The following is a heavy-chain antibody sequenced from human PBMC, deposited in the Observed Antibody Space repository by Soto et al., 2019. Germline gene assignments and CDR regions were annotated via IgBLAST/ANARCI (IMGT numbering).Heavy chain of an antibody. Sequence: EVQLLESGGGLVQPGGSLRLSCAASGFTFSSYAMSWVRQAPGKGLEWVSGISGSGISTYYADSVKGRFTISRDNSKNTLYLQTNSLRAEDTAVYYCAKARGYNYGYDAMDVWGQGTTVTVSS. V-gene: IGHV3-23*01. CDR2: ISGSGIST. D-gene: IGHD5-18*01. J-gene: IGHJ6*02. CDR3: AKARGYNYGYDAMDV. CDR1: GFTFSSYA.